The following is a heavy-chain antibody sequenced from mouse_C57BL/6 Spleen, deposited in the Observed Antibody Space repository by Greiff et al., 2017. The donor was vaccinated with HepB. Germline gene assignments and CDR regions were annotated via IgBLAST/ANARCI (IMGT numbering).Heavy chain of an antibody. V-gene: IGHV1-26*01. D-gene: IGHD2-12*01. CDR1: GYTLTDYY. CDR3: ARHYSQAWFAY. CDR2: INPNNGGT. Sequence: EVQLQQSGPELVKPGASVKISCKASGYTLTDYYMNWVKKSHGKSLGWIGDINPNNGGTSYNQKFKGKATLNVDKSSSTAYMELRSLTSEDSAVYYCARHYSQAWFAYWGQGTLVTVSA. J-gene: IGHJ3*01.